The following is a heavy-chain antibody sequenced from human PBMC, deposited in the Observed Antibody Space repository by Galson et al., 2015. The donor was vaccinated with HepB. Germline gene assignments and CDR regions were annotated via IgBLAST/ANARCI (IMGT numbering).Heavy chain of an antibody. J-gene: IGHJ4*02. CDR2: INHSGST. Sequence: LSLTCAVYGGSFSGYYWSWLRQPPGKGLAWIGEINHSGSTNYNPSLQSRVTISVDPSKNQFSLNLSSVTAADPAVYYCARRGVTVVWAVTLASRQETLFDYWGQGSLVTVSS. V-gene: IGHV4-34*01. D-gene: IGHD3-10*01. CDR3: ARRGVTVVWAVTLASRQETLFDY. CDR1: GGSFSGYY.